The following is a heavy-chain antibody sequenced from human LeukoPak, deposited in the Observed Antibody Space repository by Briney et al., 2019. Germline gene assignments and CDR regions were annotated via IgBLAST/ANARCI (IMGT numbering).Heavy chain of an antibody. V-gene: IGHV4-59*08. Sequence: SETLSLTCTVSGGSINSHYWSWIRQPPGKGLQSIGDIYYSERTNYNPSLRSRVTISVDTSKNQLSLKLTSVLAADTAMYYCVRRDNTGWNYFDHWGQGMRVTVSS. CDR3: VRRDNTGWNYFDH. CDR1: GGSINSHY. D-gene: IGHD6-19*01. J-gene: IGHJ4*02. CDR2: IYYSERT.